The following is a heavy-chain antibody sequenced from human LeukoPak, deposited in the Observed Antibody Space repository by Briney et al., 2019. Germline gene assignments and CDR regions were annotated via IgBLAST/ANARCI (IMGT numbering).Heavy chain of an antibody. CDR2: ISYDGSNK. CDR3: ARDGGSGYYYSFDY. Sequence: PGASLRLSCAASGFTFSSYAMHWVRQAPGKGLEWVAVISYDGSNKYYADSVKGRFTISRDNSKNTLYLQMNSLRAEDTAVYYCARDGGSGYYYSFDYWGQGTLVTVSS. D-gene: IGHD3-22*01. V-gene: IGHV3-30-3*01. J-gene: IGHJ4*02. CDR1: GFTFSSYA.